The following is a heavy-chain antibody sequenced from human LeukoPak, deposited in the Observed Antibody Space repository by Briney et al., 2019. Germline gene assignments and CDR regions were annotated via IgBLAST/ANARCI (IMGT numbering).Heavy chain of an antibody. CDR3: ARARRYCSGVSCYTLDY. Sequence: GGSLRLSCAASGFTFSSYTMHWVRQAPGKGLEWVALTSYDGSNKYYADSVKGRFTISRDNSKNTLYLQMNSLRAEDTAVYYCARARRYCSGVSCYTLDYWGQGTLVTVPS. CDR1: GFTFSSYT. D-gene: IGHD2-15*01. CDR2: TSYDGSNK. J-gene: IGHJ4*02. V-gene: IGHV3-30-3*01.